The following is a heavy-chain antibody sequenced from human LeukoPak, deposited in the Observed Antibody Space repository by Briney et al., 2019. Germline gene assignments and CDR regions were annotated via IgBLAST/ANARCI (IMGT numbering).Heavy chain of an antibody. D-gene: IGHD3-10*01. V-gene: IGHV3-9*01. Sequence: GGSLRLSCAASGFTFDDYAMHWVRQAPGKGLEWVSGISWNSGSIGYADSVKGRFTISRDNAKNSLYLQMNSLRAEDTALYYCAKAEYYYGSGSSFHWFDPWGQGTLVTVSS. J-gene: IGHJ5*02. CDR1: GFTFDDYA. CDR2: ISWNSGSI. CDR3: AKAEYYYGSGSSFHWFDP.